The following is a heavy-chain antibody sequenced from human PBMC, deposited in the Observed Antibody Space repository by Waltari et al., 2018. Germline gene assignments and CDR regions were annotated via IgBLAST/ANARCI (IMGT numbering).Heavy chain of an antibody. CDR2: IKQSGLT. J-gene: IGHJ4*02. D-gene: IGHD1-26*01. CDR1: GGSFSDYY. Sequence: QVQLHQGGAGLLKPSETLSLTCVVYGGSFSDYYWSWIRQPPGKGLEWLGEIKQSGLTNYNPSVKSRATMSLGTSKNQFSLKLSSLTAADTAVYYCAGGTASAWELGHSWGQGTLVTVSS. CDR3: AGGTASAWELGHS. V-gene: IGHV4-34*01.